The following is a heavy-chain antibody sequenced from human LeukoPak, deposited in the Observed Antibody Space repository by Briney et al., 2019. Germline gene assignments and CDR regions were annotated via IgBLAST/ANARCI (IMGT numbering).Heavy chain of an antibody. D-gene: IGHD6-19*01. Sequence: PGGSLRLSCTASGFTFRSYAMTWVRQAPGKGLEWVSSISSGGHTDYADCAKGRFTISRDNSKNTLYLQMNSLRAEDTALYYCAKDMYSSDWYSAGDYFDHWGQGTQVTVSS. CDR2: ISSGGHT. V-gene: IGHV3-23*01. CDR1: GFTFRSYA. J-gene: IGHJ4*02. CDR3: AKDMYSSDWYSAGDYFDH.